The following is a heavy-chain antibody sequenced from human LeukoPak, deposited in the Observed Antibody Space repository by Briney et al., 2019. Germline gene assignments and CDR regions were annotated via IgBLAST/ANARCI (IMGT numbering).Heavy chain of an antibody. CDR1: GFTFSSYS. CDR2: ISSSSSYI. J-gene: IGHJ6*02. V-gene: IGHV3-21*01. Sequence: GGSLRLSCAASGFTFSSYSMNWVRQAPGKGLEWVPSISSSSSYIYYADSVKGRFTISRDNAKNSLYLQMNSLRAEDTAVYYCARDPGDIVVVPAEEHYYYYGMDVWGQGTTVTVSS. D-gene: IGHD2-2*01. CDR3: ARDPGDIVVVPAEEHYYYYGMDV.